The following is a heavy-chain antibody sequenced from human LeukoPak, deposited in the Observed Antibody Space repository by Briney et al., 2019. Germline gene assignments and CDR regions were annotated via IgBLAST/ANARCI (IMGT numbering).Heavy chain of an antibody. CDR1: GGSISSSSYY. D-gene: IGHD3-3*02. Sequence: PSETLSLTRTVSGGSISSSSYYWGWIRQPPGKGLEWIGSIYYSGSTYYNPSLKSRVTISVDTSKNQFSLKLSSVTAADTAVYYCASTYISLFKTDYWGQGTLVTVSS. V-gene: IGHV4-39*01. J-gene: IGHJ4*02. CDR3: ASTYISLFKTDY. CDR2: IYYSGST.